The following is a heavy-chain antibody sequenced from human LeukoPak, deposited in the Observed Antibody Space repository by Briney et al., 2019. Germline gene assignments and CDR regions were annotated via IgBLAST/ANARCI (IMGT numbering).Heavy chain of an antibody. V-gene: IGHV1-18*01. CDR2: ISAYNGNT. D-gene: IGHD3-16*02. CDR1: GYTFTSYG. CDR3: ARDPYDYVWGSYRYTATFDY. J-gene: IGHJ4*02. Sequence: GASVKVSCKASGYTFTSYGISWVRQAPGQGLEWMGWISAYNGNTNYAQKLQGRVTMTTDTSTSTAYMELRSLRSDDTAVYYCARDPYDYVWGSYRYTATFDYWGQGTLVTVSS.